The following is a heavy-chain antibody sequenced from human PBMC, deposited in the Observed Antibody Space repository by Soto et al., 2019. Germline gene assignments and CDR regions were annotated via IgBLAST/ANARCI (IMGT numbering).Heavy chain of an antibody. CDR2: ISAYNGNT. CDR1: GYTFTSYG. CDR3: ARDLAVGLVDY. D-gene: IGHD6-19*01. V-gene: IGHV1-18*01. Sequence: QVQLVQSGAEVKKPGASVKVSCKASGYTFTSYGISWVRQTPGQGLEWMGWISAYNGNTKYAQKLQGRVTMTTDTSTSTAYMELRSLRSGDTGVYDCARDLAVGLVDYWGQGTLVTVSS. J-gene: IGHJ4*02.